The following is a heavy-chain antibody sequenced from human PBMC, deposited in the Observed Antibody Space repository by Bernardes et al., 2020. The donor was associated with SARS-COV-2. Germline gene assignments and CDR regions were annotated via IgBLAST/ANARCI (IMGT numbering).Heavy chain of an antibody. V-gene: IGHV1-2*02. J-gene: IGHJ4*02. CDR1: CDTFTGNY. Sequence: ASAMVFCKTSCDTFTGNYMHGVRQELGQGLLWMVWINHNSGGTNYAQKSQGRDTMSRDTSISTAHMELSRLRTDDTDVSYRARGGGVVLMVYAIFSGELDYWGQETLVTVSS. CDR2: INHNSGGT. D-gene: IGHD2-8*01. CDR3: ARGGGVVLMVYAIFSGELDY.